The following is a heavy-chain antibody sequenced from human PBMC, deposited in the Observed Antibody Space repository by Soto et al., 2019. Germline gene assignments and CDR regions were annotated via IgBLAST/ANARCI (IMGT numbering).Heavy chain of an antibody. Sequence: QVQLQESGPGLVKPSQTLSLTCTVSGGSISSGDYYWSWIRQPPGKGLEWIGYIYYSGSTYYNPSLKSRVTISVDTSKNQFSLKLGSVTAADTAVYYCARAVDSSSFGFYFDYWGQGTLVTVSS. CDR1: GGSISSGDYY. CDR2: IYYSGST. J-gene: IGHJ4*02. CDR3: ARAVDSSSFGFYFDY. D-gene: IGHD6-6*01. V-gene: IGHV4-30-4*01.